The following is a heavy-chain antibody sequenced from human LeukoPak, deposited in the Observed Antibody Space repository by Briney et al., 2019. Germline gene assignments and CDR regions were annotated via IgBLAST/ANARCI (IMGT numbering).Heavy chain of an antibody. V-gene: IGHV4-59*01. CDR2: IYYSGST. CDR3: ARDQRGLGPGDY. J-gene: IGHJ4*02. Sequence: GYIYYSGSTTYNPSLKSRVTISVDTSKNQFSLKLSSVTAADTAVYYCARDQRGLGPGDYWGQGTLVTVSS. D-gene: IGHD3-16*01.